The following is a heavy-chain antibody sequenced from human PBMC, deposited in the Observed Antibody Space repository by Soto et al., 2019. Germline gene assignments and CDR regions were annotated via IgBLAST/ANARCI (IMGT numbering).Heavy chain of an antibody. V-gene: IGHV3-49*04. CDR1: AFNFADYA. Sequence: GGSLRLSCTASAFNFADYAINWVRQVPGKGLEWVGFIRAKAHGGTTDYAASVKGRFTISRDDSKSIAYLQMNSLKIEDTALYCCTRDYDSSPLDYWGQGTRVTVSS. CDR2: IRAKAHGGTT. D-gene: IGHD3-22*01. J-gene: IGHJ4*02. CDR3: TRDYDSSPLDY.